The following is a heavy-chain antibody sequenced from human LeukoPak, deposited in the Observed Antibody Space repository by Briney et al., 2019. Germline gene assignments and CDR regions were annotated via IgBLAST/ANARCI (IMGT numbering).Heavy chain of an antibody. CDR2: INHSGST. V-gene: IGHV4-34*01. CDR3: ASKCSGGSCYVTNWFDP. D-gene: IGHD2-15*01. Sequence: SETLSLTCAVYGGSFSGYYWSWIRQPPGKGLEWIGEINHSGSTNYNPSLKSRVTISVDTSKNQFSLKLSSVTAADTAVYYCASKCSGGSCYVTNWFDPWGQGTLVTVSP. J-gene: IGHJ5*02. CDR1: GGSFSGYY.